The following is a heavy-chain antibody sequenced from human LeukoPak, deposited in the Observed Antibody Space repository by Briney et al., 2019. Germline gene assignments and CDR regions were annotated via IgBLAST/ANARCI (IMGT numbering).Heavy chain of an antibody. CDR1: GGSISSSSYY. D-gene: IGHD3-10*01. J-gene: IGHJ4*02. CDR3: ASLYRFGLTKLDY. CDR2: IFYSGST. V-gene: IGHV4-39*01. Sequence: SSETLSLTCTVSGGSISSSSYYWGWIRQPPGKGLEWIGSIFYSGSTYYNPSLKSRVTISVDTSKNQFSLKLSSVTAADTAVYCCASLYRFGLTKLDYWGQGTLVTVSS.